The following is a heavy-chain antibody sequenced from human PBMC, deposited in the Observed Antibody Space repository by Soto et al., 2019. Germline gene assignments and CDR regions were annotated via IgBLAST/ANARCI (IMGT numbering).Heavy chain of an antibody. J-gene: IGHJ3*02. Sequence: SETLSLTCAVAGGSISSGGYSWSWIRQPPGKGLEWIGYIYHSGSTYYNPSLKSRVTISVDRSKNQFSLKLSSVTAADTAVYYCARAVLRYFDWLGDAFDIWGQGTMVTVSS. CDR2: IYHSGST. CDR1: GGSISSGGYS. V-gene: IGHV4-30-2*01. D-gene: IGHD3-9*01. CDR3: ARAVLRYFDWLGDAFDI.